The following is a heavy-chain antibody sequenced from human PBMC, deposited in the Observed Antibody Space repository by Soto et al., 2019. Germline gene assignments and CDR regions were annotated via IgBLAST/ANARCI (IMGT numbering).Heavy chain of an antibody. Sequence: EVQLVESGGGLVQPGGSLRLSCAGSGFTFSSYWMSWVRQTPDKGLEWVAKIKQDGSAKSYVDSVKGRFTISRDNARNSLSPQMDSLIAEDTAVYYGVRAPREDTGYEYYFDYWGQGTLVTVSS. D-gene: IGHD5-12*01. J-gene: IGHJ4*02. CDR3: VRAPREDTGYEYYFDY. V-gene: IGHV3-7*01. CDR1: GFTFSSYW. CDR2: IKQDGSAK.